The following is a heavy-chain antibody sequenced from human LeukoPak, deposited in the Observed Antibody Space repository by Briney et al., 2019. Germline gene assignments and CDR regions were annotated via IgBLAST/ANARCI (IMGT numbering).Heavy chain of an antibody. CDR2: IYSDGST. D-gene: IGHD6-13*01. V-gene: IGHV3-53*01. CDR1: GFSVSSNY. CDR3: ARAETAAGSY. J-gene: IGHJ4*02. Sequence: PGGFLRLSCTASGFSVSSNYMSWVRQAPGRGLEWVSVIYSDGSTNYADSVKGRLTISRDNSKNTVYLQMNNLRAEDTAVYYCARAETAAGSYWGQGTLVTVSS.